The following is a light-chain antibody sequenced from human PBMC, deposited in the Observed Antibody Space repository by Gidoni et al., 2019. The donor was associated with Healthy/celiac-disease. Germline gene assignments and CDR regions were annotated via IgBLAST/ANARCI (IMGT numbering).Light chain of an antibody. CDR2: GAS. CDR1: QSVSSN. J-gene: IGKJ2*02. CDR3: QQYNNWLRGT. V-gene: IGKV3-15*01. Sequence: EIVMPQSPATLSVSPGDRATLSCRASQSVSSNLAWYQQKPGQAPRLLIYGASTRATGIPARFSGRGSGTEFTLTISSLQSEDFAVYYCQQYNNWLRGTFGQGTKLEIK.